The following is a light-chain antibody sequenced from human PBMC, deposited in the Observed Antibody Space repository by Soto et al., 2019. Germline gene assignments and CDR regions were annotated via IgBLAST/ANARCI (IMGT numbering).Light chain of an antibody. Sequence: QSVLTQPPSASGSPGQSVTISCTGTSSDVGGYTYVSWYQQHPGKAPKLMIYEVTKRPSGVPDRFSGSKSGNTASLTVSGLQAEDEADYYCSSYAGSNNFVLFGGGTKLTVL. CDR3: SSYAGSNNFVL. CDR2: EVT. V-gene: IGLV2-8*01. J-gene: IGLJ2*01. CDR1: SSDVGGYTY.